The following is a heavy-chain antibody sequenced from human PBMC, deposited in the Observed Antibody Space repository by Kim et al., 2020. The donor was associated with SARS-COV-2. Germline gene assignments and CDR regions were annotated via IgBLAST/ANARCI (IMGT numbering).Heavy chain of an antibody. CDR3: ARALTIFGVVICAFDY. J-gene: IGHJ4*02. D-gene: IGHD3-3*01. V-gene: IGHV4-31*03. CDR1: GGSISSGGYY. Sequence: SETLSLTCTVSGGSISSGGYYWSWIRQHPGKGLECFGYIYYSGSTYYNPSLKSRVTISVDTSKNQFSLKLSSVTAADTAVYYCARALTIFGVVICAFDYWGQGTLVTVSS. CDR2: IYYSGST.